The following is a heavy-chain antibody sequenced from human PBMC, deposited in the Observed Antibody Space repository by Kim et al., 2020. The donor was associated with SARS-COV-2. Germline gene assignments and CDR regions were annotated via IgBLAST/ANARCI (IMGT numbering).Heavy chain of an antibody. D-gene: IGHD6-19*01. CDR3: AVRWYSSGWYPPLFY. Sequence: DSVKGRFTNSRDNSKNTRYLQMNSLRAEDTAVYYCAVRWYSSGWYPPLFYWGQGTLVTVSS. J-gene: IGHJ4*02. V-gene: IGHV3-23*01.